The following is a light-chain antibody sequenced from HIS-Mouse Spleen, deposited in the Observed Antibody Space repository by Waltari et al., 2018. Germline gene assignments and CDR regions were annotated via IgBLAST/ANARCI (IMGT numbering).Light chain of an antibody. J-gene: IGLJ1*01. Sequence: SYELTQPPSVSVSPGQTASITCSGDKLGDKYACWYQQKPGQSPVLVIYQDSKRPSGTPGGFSGSNSGNTATLTISGTQAMDEADYYCQAWDSSTYVFGTGTKVTVL. CDR3: QAWDSSTYV. CDR1: KLGDKY. CDR2: QDS. V-gene: IGLV3-1*01.